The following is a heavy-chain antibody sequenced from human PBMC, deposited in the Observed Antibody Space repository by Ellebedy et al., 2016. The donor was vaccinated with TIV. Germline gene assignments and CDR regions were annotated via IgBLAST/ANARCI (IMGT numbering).Heavy chain of an antibody. CDR3: ARLIAVAGTRRPLGDWYFDL. D-gene: IGHD6-19*01. CDR1: GGSISSYY. J-gene: IGHJ2*01. V-gene: IGHV4-59*08. CDR2: IYYSGST. Sequence: MPSETLSLTCTVSGGSISSYYWSWIRQPPGKGLEWIGYIYYSGSTNYNPSLKSRVTISVDTSKNQFSLKLSSVTAADTAVYYCARLIAVAGTRRPLGDWYFDLWGRGTLVTVSS.